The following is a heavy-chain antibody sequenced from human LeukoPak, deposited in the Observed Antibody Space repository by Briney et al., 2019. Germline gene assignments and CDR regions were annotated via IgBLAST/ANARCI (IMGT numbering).Heavy chain of an antibody. Sequence: GGSLRLSCAASGSTFSTQALSWVRQAPGKGLEWVSSFTGSDGNIHYADSVKGRFTLSRDTSKETISLQMNSLRPDDSAIYYCAAGGGNTFNPWGQGVLVTVSS. V-gene: IGHV3-23*01. CDR3: AAGGGNTFNP. CDR2: FTGSDGNI. J-gene: IGHJ5*02. CDR1: GSTFSTQA. D-gene: IGHD1/OR15-1a*01.